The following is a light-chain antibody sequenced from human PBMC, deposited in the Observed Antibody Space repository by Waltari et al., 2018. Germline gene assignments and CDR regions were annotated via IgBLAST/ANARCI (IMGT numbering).Light chain of an antibody. V-gene: IGLV4-69*01. CDR3: QTGGHGTWV. J-gene: IGLJ3*02. CDR2: VNSDGSH. Sequence: LVLTQSPSASPSLGAAVKLTCTLCSGYSSNVISWLQQQPGKGPRYLMKVNSDGSHRKGDDIPDRFSAYTAWTACQLTTSSLQSEDGADYFCQTGGHGTWVFGGGTKLTVL. CDR1: SGYSSNV.